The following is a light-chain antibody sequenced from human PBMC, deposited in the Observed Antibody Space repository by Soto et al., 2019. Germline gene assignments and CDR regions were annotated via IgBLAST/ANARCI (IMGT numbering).Light chain of an antibody. J-gene: IGKJ1*01. CDR2: AAS. Sequence: DIQLTQSPSLLSASVGDRVTITCRASQGISTYLAWYQQTSGKAPKLLITAASTLQRGVPSRFSGSGSGTEFTLTISSLQPDDFATYYCQQYNSYSFGQGTKVEMK. CDR1: QGISTY. V-gene: IGKV1-9*01. CDR3: QQYNSYS.